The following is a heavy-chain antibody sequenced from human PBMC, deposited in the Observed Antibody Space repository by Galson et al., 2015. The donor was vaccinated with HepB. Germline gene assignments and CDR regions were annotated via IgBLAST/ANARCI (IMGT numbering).Heavy chain of an antibody. CDR3: AMPVRGKDEYQLSRLGGGYFQH. J-gene: IGHJ1*01. CDR1: GFTFSSYA. V-gene: IGHV3-30-3*01. D-gene: IGHD2-2*01. Sequence: SLRLSCAASGFTFSSYAMHWVRQAPGKGLEWVAVISYDGSNKYYADSVKGRFTISRDNSKSTLYLQMNSLRAEDTAVYYCAMPVRGKDEYQLSRLGGGYFQHWGQGTLVTVSS. CDR2: ISYDGSNK.